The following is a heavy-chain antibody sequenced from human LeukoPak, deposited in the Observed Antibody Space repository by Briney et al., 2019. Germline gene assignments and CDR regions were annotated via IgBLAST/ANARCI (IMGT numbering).Heavy chain of an antibody. J-gene: IGHJ4*02. CDR3: AAASTVVTTFDY. V-gene: IGHV4-4*07. CDR1: GGSISSYY. D-gene: IGHD4-23*01. Sequence: SETLSLTCTVSGGSISSYYWSCIRQPAGKGLEWIGRIYTSGSTNYNPSLKSRVTMSVDTSKNQFSLKLSSVTAADTAVYYCAAASTVVTTFDYWGQGTLVTVSS. CDR2: IYTSGST.